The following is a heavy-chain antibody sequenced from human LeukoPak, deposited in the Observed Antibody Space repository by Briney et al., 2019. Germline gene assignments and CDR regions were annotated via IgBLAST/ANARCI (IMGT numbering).Heavy chain of an antibody. CDR2: ISYDGSNK. V-gene: IGHV3-30*18. J-gene: IGHJ4*02. CDR3: AKEGSYYCSSTSCYAIDY. CDR1: GFTFSSYG. D-gene: IGHD2-2*01. Sequence: SGRSLRLSCAASGFTFSSYGMHWVRQAPGKGLEWVAVISYDGSNKYYADSVKGRFTISRDNSKNTLYLQVNSLRAEDTAVYYCAKEGSYYCSSTSCYAIDYWGQGTLVTVSS.